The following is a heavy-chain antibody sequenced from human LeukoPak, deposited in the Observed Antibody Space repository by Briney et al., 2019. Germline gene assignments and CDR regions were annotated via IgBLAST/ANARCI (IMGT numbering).Heavy chain of an antibody. V-gene: IGHV1-8*01. CDR3: ARGSRTSGVRGVTFDY. CDR1: GYTFTSYD. J-gene: IGHJ4*02. D-gene: IGHD3-10*01. CDR2: MNPNSGNT. Sequence: GASVKVSCKASGYTFTSYDINWVRQATGQGLEWMGWMNPNSGNTGYAQKFQGRVTMTRNTSITTAYMELSSLRSGDTAVYYCARGSRTSGVRGVTFDYWGQGSLVTVSS.